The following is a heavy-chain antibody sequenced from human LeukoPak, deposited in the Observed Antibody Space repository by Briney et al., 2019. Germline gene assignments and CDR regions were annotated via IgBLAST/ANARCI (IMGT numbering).Heavy chain of an antibody. CDR3: ALQNDSSPFDY. V-gene: IGHV3-53*01. CDR2: IYSGGST. J-gene: IGHJ4*02. D-gene: IGHD3-22*01. Sequence: GGSLRLSCSASGFTVSSNYMSWVRQAPGKGLEWVSVIYSGGSTDYADSVKGRFTISRDNSKNTLYLQMNSLRAEDTAVYYCALQNDSSPFDYWGQGSLVTVSS. CDR1: GFTVSSNY.